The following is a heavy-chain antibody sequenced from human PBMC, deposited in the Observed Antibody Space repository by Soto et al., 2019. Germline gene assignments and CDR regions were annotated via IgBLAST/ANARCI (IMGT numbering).Heavy chain of an antibody. CDR1: GYSFTSYG. V-gene: IGHV1-18*04. D-gene: IGHD6-19*01. Sequence: QVPLVQSGAEVRKPGASVRVSCKASGYSFTSYGISWVRQAPGRGLEWMGWISAYTGDTKYTQNFQGRVTLTTDTSASTVYMDLGSLRSDDTAVYYCARTYSSGWSLSPSDYWGQGTLLTVSS. CDR2: ISAYTGDT. J-gene: IGHJ4*02. CDR3: ARTYSSGWSLSPSDY.